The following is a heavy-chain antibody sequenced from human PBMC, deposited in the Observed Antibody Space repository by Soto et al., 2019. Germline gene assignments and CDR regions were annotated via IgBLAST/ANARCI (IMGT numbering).Heavy chain of an antibody. V-gene: IGHV3-21*01. CDR2: ISSSSSYI. Sequence: GGSLRLSCAASEFTFSSESMNWVRQAPGKGLEWVSSISSSSSYIYYADSVKGRFTISRDNAKNSLYLQMNSLRAEDTAVYYCARDPPYFYDCSANYHDYCCPATLLTVSS. J-gene: IGHJ4*02. CDR1: EFTFSSES. CDR3: ARDPPYFYDCSANYHDY. D-gene: IGHD3-22*01.